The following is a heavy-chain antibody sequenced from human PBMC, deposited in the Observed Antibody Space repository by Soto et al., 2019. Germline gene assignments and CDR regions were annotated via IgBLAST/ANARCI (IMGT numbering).Heavy chain of an antibody. CDR3: ATPLYYDSSVRQH. J-gene: IGHJ1*01. D-gene: IGHD3-22*01. V-gene: IGHV3-74*01. CDR2: ISADGSAA. CDR1: QFVFSNSW. Sequence: PGGSLRLSCAASQFVFSNSWMHWVRQVPGKGLIWVSRISADGSAATYTDSVKGRFTISRDNTRNTLYLDMNSLRVDDTAIYYCATPLYYDSSVRQHWGQGTLVTVSS.